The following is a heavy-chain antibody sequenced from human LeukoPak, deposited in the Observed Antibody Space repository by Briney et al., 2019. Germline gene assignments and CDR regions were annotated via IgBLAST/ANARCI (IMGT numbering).Heavy chain of an antibody. Sequence: SETLSLTCTVSGGSISSGDYYWSWIRQPPGKGLEWIGEINHSGSTNYNPSLKSRVTISVDTSKNQFSLKLSSVTAADTAVYYCARDLGSSWAQWGQGTLVTVSS. J-gene: IGHJ4*02. CDR3: ARDLGSSWAQ. D-gene: IGHD6-13*01. CDR1: GGSISSGDYY. V-gene: IGHV4-39*07. CDR2: INHSGST.